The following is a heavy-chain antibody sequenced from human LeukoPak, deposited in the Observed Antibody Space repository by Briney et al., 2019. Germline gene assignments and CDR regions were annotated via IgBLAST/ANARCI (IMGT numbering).Heavy chain of an antibody. D-gene: IGHD6-13*01. V-gene: IGHV3-23*01. CDR2: ISGSGGST. CDR3: AKAVYSSSWYPDY. CDR1: GFTLSSYA. Sequence: GGSLRLSCAASGFTLSSYAMSWVRQAPGKGLEWVSAISGSGGSTYYADSVKGRFTISRDNSKNTLYLQMNSLRAEDTAVYYCAKAVYSSSWYPDYWGQGTLVTVSS. J-gene: IGHJ4*02.